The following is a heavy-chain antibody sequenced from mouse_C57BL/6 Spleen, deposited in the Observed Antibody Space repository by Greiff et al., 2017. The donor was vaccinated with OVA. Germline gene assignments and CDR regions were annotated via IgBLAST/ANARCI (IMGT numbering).Heavy chain of an antibody. Sequence: QVQLKQPGAELVMPGASVKLSCKASGYTFTSYWMHWVKQRPGQGLEWIGEIDPSDSYTNYNQKFKGKSTLTVDKSSSTAYMQLSSLTSEDSAVYYCARTEGNYRGDYAMDDWGQGTSVTVSS. D-gene: IGHD2-1*01. CDR1: GYTFTSYW. CDR3: ARTEGNYRGDYAMDD. V-gene: IGHV1-69*01. J-gene: IGHJ4*01. CDR2: IDPSDSYT.